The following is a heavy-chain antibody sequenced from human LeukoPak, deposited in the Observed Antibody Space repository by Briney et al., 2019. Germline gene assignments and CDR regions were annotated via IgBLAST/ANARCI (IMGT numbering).Heavy chain of an antibody. V-gene: IGHV1-58*01. CDR2: VVVGSGNT. J-gene: IGHJ4*02. Sequence: SVKVSCKASGFTFSNSAVQWVRQARGQRLEWIGWVVVGSGNTNYAQKFQERVTITRDMSTSTAYMELSSLRSEDTAVYYCAVDVIYESDWGQGTLVTVSS. CDR3: AVDVIYESD. D-gene: IGHD2/OR15-2a*01. CDR1: GFTFSNSA.